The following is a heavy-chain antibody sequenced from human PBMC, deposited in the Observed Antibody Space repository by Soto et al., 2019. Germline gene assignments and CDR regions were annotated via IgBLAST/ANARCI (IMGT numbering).Heavy chain of an antibody. CDR2: KSAYNGKT. Sequence: ASVKVSCKTSGGTFSTYTITWVRQAPGQGLEWMGWKSAYNGKTTYEKKLQGRATMTKDTSTSTAYMKLRSLRSDDTAVYYCARLIPHSRGWYLWFDPWG. CDR3: ARLIPHSRGWYLWFDP. D-gene: IGHD6-19*01. CDR1: GGTFSTYT. J-gene: IGHJ5*02. V-gene: IGHV1-18*01.